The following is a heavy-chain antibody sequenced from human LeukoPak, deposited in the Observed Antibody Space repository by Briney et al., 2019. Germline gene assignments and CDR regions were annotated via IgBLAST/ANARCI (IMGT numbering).Heavy chain of an antibody. CDR2: IYYSGST. J-gene: IGHJ3*02. D-gene: IGHD1-20*01. V-gene: IGHV4-61*08. CDR3: ARDSLTGTTFAFDI. Sequence: PSETLSLTCTVSGGSISSGGYYWSWIRQPPGKGLEWIGYIYYSGSTNYNPSLKSRVTISVDTSKNQFSLKLSSVTAADTAVYYCARDSLTGTTFAFDIWGQGTMVTVSS. CDR1: GGSISSGGYY.